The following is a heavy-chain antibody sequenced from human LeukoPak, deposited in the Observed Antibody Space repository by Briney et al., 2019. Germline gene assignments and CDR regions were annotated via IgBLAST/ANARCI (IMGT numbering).Heavy chain of an antibody. CDR3: AKFLPTHIVVANYYFDY. J-gene: IGHJ4*02. Sequence: GGSLRLSCAASGFTFSSYAMSWVRQAPGKGLEWVSSISGSGGSTYYADSVKGRFTSSRDNSKNTLYLQMNSLRAEDTAVYYCAKFLPTHIVVANYYFDYWGQGTLVTVSS. D-gene: IGHD2-21*01. V-gene: IGHV3-23*01. CDR2: ISGSGGST. CDR1: GFTFSSYA.